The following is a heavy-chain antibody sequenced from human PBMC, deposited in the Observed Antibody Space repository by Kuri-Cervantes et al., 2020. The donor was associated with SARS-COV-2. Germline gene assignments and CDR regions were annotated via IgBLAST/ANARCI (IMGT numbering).Heavy chain of an antibody. D-gene: IGHD2-2*01. Sequence: SETLSLTCAVYGGSFSGYYWSWIRQPPGKGLEWIGSIYYSGSTYYNPSLKSRVTISVDTSKNQFSLKLSSVTAADTAVYYCARLHIVVVPAASDYWGQGTLVTVSS. CDR1: GGSFSGYY. J-gene: IGHJ4*02. CDR3: ARLHIVVVPAASDY. CDR2: IYYSGST. V-gene: IGHV4-34*01.